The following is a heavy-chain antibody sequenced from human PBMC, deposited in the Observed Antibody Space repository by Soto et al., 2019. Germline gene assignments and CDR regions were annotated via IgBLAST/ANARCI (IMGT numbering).Heavy chain of an antibody. CDR2: MSPNSGAT. D-gene: IGHD2-8*01. J-gene: IGHJ6*02. CDR3: ARGVDNGVDV. CDR1: GYTFTSYD. Sequence: QVQLVQSGAEVTKPGASVKVSCKASGYTFTSYDINWVRQANGQGLEWMGWMSPNSGATGYAQKFQGRVTMTRDTSISTVYMELSNLRSEDTAIYYCARGVDNGVDVWGQGSTVTVSS. V-gene: IGHV1-8*01.